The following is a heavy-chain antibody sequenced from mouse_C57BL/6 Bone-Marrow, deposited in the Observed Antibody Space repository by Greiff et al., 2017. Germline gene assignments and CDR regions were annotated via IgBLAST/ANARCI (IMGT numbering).Heavy chain of an antibody. CDR1: GYSITSGYY. J-gene: IGHJ2*01. D-gene: IGHD2-2*01. CDR3: AELWLRRDYFDY. V-gene: IGHV3-6*01. Sequence: EVQLVESGPGLVKPSQSLSLTCSVTGYSITSGYYWNWIRQFPGNKLEWMGYISYDGSNNYNPSLKNRISITRDTSKNQFFLKLNSVTTEDTATYYCAELWLRRDYFDYGGQGTTLTVSS. CDR2: ISYDGSN.